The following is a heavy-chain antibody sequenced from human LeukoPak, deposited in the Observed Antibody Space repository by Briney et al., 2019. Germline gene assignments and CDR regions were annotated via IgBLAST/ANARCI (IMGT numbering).Heavy chain of an antibody. CDR3: ARDLRSITIFGVVMDYYGMDV. Sequence: GGSLRLSCAASGFTFSDYYMSWIRQAPGKGLEWVSYISSSGSTIYYADSVKGRFTISRDNAKNSLYLQMNSLRAEDTAVYYCARDLRSITIFGVVMDYYGMDVWGQGTTVTVSS. J-gene: IGHJ6*02. D-gene: IGHD3-3*01. CDR2: ISSSGSTI. V-gene: IGHV3-11*01. CDR1: GFTFSDYY.